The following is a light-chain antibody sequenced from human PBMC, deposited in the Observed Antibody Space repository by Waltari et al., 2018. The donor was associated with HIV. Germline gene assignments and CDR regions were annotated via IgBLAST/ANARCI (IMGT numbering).Light chain of an antibody. Sequence: QAVVTQEPSLSVSPGKTIPLTCGLSSASVSTSSFPSWYQLTPGQPPRSLLYNTDGRASGVPDRFSGSSVGNKAALTITGAQAEDESVYDCVLYVRRGRVFGGGTRLTVL. J-gene: IGLJ2*01. V-gene: IGLV8-61*01. CDR3: VLYVRRGRV. CDR2: NTD. CDR1: SASVSTSSF.